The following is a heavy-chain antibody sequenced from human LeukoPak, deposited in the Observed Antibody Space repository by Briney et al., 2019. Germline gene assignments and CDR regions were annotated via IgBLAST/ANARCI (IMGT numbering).Heavy chain of an antibody. CDR1: GFTVSSNY. V-gene: IGHV3-66*01. Sequence: GGSLRLSCAASGFTVSSNYMSWVRQAPGKGLEWVSVIYSGANTYYGDSVKGRFTISRDNSKNTLYLQMNTLRAEDTAVYYCSDFEYWGQGTLVTVSS. J-gene: IGHJ4*02. CDR2: IYSGANT. CDR3: SDFEY.